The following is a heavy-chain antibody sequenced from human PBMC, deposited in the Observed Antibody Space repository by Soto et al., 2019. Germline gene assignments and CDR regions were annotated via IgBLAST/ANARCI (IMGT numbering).Heavy chain of an antibody. CDR1: SGSISSSGHY. CDR3: ARRSYGSGVDL. V-gene: IGHV4-39*01. J-gene: IGHJ5*02. Sequence: QLQLQESGPGLVKPSEALSLTCTVSSGSISSSGHYWGWIRQTPGKGLEWIGNIFYSGGTHYNASFRSRVSISVDSSKNQLSLKVTSVTAADTAVYYCARRSYGSGVDLWGRGTLVTVSS. CDR2: IFYSGGT. D-gene: IGHD3-10*01.